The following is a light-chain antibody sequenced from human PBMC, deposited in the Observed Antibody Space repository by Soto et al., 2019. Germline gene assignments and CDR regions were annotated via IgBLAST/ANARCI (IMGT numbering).Light chain of an antibody. CDR3: QQYSSSHLT. CDR1: QSLTSDY. CDR2: GAS. J-gene: IGKJ1*01. Sequence: EIVLTQSPGTLSLSPGERATLSCRASQSLTSDYLAWYQQKPGQTPRLLIHGASSRATGIPDRFSGSGSGTDFTLTISRLEPEDFAVYYCQQYSSSHLTFGQGTKVEI. V-gene: IGKV3-20*01.